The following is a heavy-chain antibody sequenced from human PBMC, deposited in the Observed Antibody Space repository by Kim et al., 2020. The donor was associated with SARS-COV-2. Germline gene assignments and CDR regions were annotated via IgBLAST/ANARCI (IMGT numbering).Heavy chain of an antibody. V-gene: IGHV1-46*01. CDR3: ARGIAAAGTGIDAFDI. J-gene: IGHJ3*02. D-gene: IGHD6-13*01. Sequence: KFQGRVTMTRDTSTSTVYMELSSLRSEDTAVYYCARGIAAAGTGIDAFDIWGQGTMVTVSS.